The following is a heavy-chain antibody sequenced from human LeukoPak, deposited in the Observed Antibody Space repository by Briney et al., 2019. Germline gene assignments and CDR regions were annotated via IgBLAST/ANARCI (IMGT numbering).Heavy chain of an antibody. J-gene: IGHJ4*02. CDR1: GFTFSSYA. CDR2: ISRTSAYI. Sequence: PGGSLRLSCAASGFTFSSYAMKWVRQAPGKGLEWVSAISRTSAYIYYSGSVKGRFTISRDNAKNSVYLQIDSLRAEDTAVYYCARDERRYCSDSSCYPGDYWGQGTLVTVSS. CDR3: ARDERRYCSDSSCYPGDY. D-gene: IGHD2-2*01. V-gene: IGHV3-21*01.